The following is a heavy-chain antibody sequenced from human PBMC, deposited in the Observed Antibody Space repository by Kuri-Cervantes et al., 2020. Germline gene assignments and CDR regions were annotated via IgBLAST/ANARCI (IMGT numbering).Heavy chain of an antibody. CDR3: ARVGSIVGASRGDPHFDY. Sequence: ASVKVSCKASGYTFTSYAMNWVRQAPGQGLEWMGWINTNTGNPTYAQGFTGRFVFSLDTSVSTAYLQISSLKAEDTAVYYCARVGSIVGASRGDPHFDYWGQGTLVTVSS. CDR2: INTNTGNP. D-gene: IGHD1-26*01. V-gene: IGHV7-4-1*02. J-gene: IGHJ4*02. CDR1: GYTFTSYA.